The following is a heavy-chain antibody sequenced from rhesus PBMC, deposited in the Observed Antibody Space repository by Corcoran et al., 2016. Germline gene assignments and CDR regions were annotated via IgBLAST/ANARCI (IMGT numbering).Heavy chain of an antibody. CDR2: IYGSGIST. CDR1: GGSISRNY. J-gene: IGHJ5-1*01. D-gene: IGHD1-1-1*01. V-gene: IGHV4S11*01. Sequence: QVQLQESGPGLVKPLETLSLTCAVSGGSISRNYWSWIRQAPGKGLEWLGYIYGSGISTKYNHSLKRRVTRSVDTSKNQLSLKLSSLTAADTAVYYCARHERIAGTMFRFDVWGPGVLVTVSS. CDR3: ARHERIAGTMFRFDV.